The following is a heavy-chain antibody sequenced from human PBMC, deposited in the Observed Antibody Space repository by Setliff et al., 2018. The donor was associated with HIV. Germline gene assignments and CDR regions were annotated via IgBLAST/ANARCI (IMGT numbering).Heavy chain of an antibody. V-gene: IGHV1-18*01. CDR3: AREIGDYYDSSGYYPPTDYYHGMDV. J-gene: IGHJ6*02. Sequence: GASVKVSCKASGYTFTSYDISWVRQAPGQGLEWMGWISAYNGNTNYAQKLQGRVTMTTDTSTSTAYMELRSLRSDDTAVYYCAREIGDYYDSSGYYPPTDYYHGMDVWGQGTTVTVSS. D-gene: IGHD3-22*01. CDR2: ISAYNGNT. CDR1: GYTFTSYD.